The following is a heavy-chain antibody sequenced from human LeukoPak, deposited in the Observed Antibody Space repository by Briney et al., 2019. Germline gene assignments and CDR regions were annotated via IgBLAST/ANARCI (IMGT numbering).Heavy chain of an antibody. Sequence: SETLSLTCVVSVDSMSSDNWYNWVRQPPGKVLEWIGEIFHNGSPNYTPSLKSRVTMSVDKSTNQFSLRLSSVTAADTAKYYCARRPLFLPLDRWGQGALVTV. CDR3: ARRPLFLPLDR. D-gene: IGHD2-21*01. J-gene: IGHJ4*02. CDR2: IFHNGSP. CDR1: VDSMSSDNW. V-gene: IGHV4/OR15-8*01.